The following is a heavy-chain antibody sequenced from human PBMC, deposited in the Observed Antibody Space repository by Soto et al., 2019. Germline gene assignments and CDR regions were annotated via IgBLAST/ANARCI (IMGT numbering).Heavy chain of an antibody. CDR1: GYTFTSYG. D-gene: IGHD3-10*01. V-gene: IGHV1-18*01. CDR2: ISAYNGNT. CDR3: AKITMVRGVLGGTYGMDV. Sequence: ASVKVSCKASGYTFTSYGISWVRQAPGQGLEWMGWISAYNGNTNYAQKLQGRVAMTTDTSTSTAYMELRSLRSDDTAVYYCAKITMVRGVLGGTYGMDVGGKGTTVTVPS. J-gene: IGHJ6*04.